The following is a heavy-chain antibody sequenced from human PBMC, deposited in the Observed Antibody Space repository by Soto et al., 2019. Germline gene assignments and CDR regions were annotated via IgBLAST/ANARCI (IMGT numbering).Heavy chain of an antibody. D-gene: IGHD5-12*01. V-gene: IGHV1-18*01. CDR3: ARDLWSVRRGYSVEQLVDIYFDY. CDR2: ISAYNGNT. CDR1: GYTFTSYG. Sequence: ASVKVSCKASGYTFTSYGISWVRQAPGQGLEWMGWISAYNGNTNYAQKLQGRVTMTTDTSTGTAYMELRSLRSDDTAVYYCARDLWSVRRGYSVEQLVDIYFDYWGQGTLVTVSS. J-gene: IGHJ4*02.